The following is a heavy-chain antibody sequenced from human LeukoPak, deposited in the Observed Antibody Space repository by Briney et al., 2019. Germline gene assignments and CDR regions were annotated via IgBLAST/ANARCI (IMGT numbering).Heavy chain of an antibody. CDR2: ISSSGGTI. V-gene: IGHV3-11*04. D-gene: IGHD6-6*01. Sequence: GGSLRLSCAASGFTFSDYYMSWIRQAPGKGLECVSYISSSGGTIYYTDSVKGRFTISRDNAKNSLYLQMNSLRAEDTAVYFCARDSAPSIASRPYPDYWGQGTLVTVSS. J-gene: IGHJ4*02. CDR1: GFTFSDYY. CDR3: ARDSAPSIASRPYPDY.